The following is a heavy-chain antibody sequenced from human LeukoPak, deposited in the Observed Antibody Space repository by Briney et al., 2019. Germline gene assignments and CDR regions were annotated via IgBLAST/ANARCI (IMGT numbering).Heavy chain of an antibody. J-gene: IGHJ5*02. CDR1: GGSFSGYY. CDR2: INHSGST. V-gene: IGHV4-34*01. CDR3: ARAYSGSYYVWFDP. Sequence: SETLSLTCAVYGGSFSGYYWSWIRQPPGKGLEWIGEINHSGSTNYNPSFKSRVTISVDTSKNQFSLKLSSVTAAVTAVYYCARAYSGSYYVWFDPWGQGTLVTVSS. D-gene: IGHD1-26*01.